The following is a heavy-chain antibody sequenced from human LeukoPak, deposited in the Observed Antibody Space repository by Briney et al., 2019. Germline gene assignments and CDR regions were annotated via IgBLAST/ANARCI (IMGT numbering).Heavy chain of an antibody. V-gene: IGHV3-7*01. D-gene: IGHD1-26*01. Sequence: GGSLRFSCAASGFRFSGCSLSWVRQAPGKGLEWVATINEVGSKTYYDDSVKGRFTISRDNAKNSLYLEMSSLRAEDTAVYYCASLLGTVTTFDYWGQGALVTVSS. CDR1: GFRFSGCS. CDR3: ASLLGTVTTFDY. J-gene: IGHJ4*02. CDR2: INEVGSKT.